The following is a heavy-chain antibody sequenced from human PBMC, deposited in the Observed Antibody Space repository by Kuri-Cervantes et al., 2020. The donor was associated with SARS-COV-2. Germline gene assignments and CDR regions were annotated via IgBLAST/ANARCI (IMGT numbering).Heavy chain of an antibody. CDR3: ARDVSSSWYRVQYYFDY. CDR2: ISSSGSTI. Sequence: GGSLRLSCAASGFTFSSYEMNWVRQAPGKGLEWVSYISSSGSTIYYADSVKGRFTISRDNAKNSLYLQMNSLRDEDTAVYYCARDVSSSWYRVQYYFDYWGQGTLVTVSS. CDR1: GFTFSSYE. V-gene: IGHV3-48*03. D-gene: IGHD6-13*01. J-gene: IGHJ4*02.